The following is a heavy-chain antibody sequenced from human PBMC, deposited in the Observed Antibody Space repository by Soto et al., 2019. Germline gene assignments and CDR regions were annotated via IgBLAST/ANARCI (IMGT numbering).Heavy chain of an antibody. CDR1: GGSISSGGYS. J-gene: IGHJ6*02. Sequence: SETLSLTCAVSGGSISSGGYSWSWIRQPPGKGLEWIGYIYHSGSTYYNPSLKSRVTISVDRSKNQFSLKLSSVTAADTAVYYCARDLGSFYDSSGYYWKYYGMDVWGQGTTVTVSS. D-gene: IGHD3-22*01. V-gene: IGHV4-30-2*01. CDR2: IYHSGST. CDR3: ARDLGSFYDSSGYYWKYYGMDV.